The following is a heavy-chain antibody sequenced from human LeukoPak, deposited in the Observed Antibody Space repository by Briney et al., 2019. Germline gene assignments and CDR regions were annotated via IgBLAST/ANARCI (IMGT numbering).Heavy chain of an antibody. CDR3: ANTRESIVVVTYFDY. CDR2: ISGSGGST. V-gene: IGHV3-23*01. J-gene: IGHJ4*02. D-gene: IGHD3-22*01. CDR1: GFTFSSYS. Sequence: GRSLRLSCAASGFTFSSYSMNWVRQAPGKGLEWVSAISGSGGSTYYADSVKGRFTISRDNSKNTLYLQMNSLRAEDTAVYYCANTRESIVVVTYFDYWGQGTLVTVSS.